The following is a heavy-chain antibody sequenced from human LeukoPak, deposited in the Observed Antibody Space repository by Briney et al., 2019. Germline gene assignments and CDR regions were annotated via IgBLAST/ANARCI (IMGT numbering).Heavy chain of an antibody. V-gene: IGHV1-24*01. CDR1: GGTFSSYA. D-gene: IGHD3-10*02. J-gene: IGHJ4*02. Sequence: GASVKVSCKASGGTFSSYAISWVRQAPGKGLEWMGGFDPEDGETIYAQKFQGRVTMTEDTSTDTAYMELSSLRSEDTAVYYCATGAYSSTMIGQYFDYWGQGTLVAVSS. CDR3: ATGAYSSTMIGQYFDY. CDR2: FDPEDGET.